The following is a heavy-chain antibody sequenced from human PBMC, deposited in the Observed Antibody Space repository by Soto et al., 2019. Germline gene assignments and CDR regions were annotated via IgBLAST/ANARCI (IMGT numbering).Heavy chain of an antibody. CDR2: ISSSGSTI. Sequence: ESGGGLVQPGGSLRLSCAASGFTFSSYEMNWVRQAPGKGLEWVSYISSSGSTIYYADSVKGRFTISRDNAKNSLYLQMNSLRAEDTAVYYCAREGSNGVGTFDYWGQGTLVTVSS. D-gene: IGHD2-8*01. V-gene: IGHV3-48*03. CDR3: AREGSNGVGTFDY. CDR1: GFTFSSYE. J-gene: IGHJ4*02.